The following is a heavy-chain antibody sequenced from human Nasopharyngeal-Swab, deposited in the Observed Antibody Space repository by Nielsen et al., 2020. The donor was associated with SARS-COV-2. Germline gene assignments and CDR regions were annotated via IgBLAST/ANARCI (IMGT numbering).Heavy chain of an antibody. CDR2: IKSDGSST. J-gene: IGHJ4*02. Sequence: GESLKISCAASGLTFSSYWMHWVRQAPGKGLVWVARIKSDGSSTSYADSVKGRFTISRDNAKNTLYLQMNSLRAEDTAVYYCARAYYFDSWGQGTLVTVSS. V-gene: IGHV3-74*01. CDR1: GLTFSSYW. CDR3: ARAYYFDS.